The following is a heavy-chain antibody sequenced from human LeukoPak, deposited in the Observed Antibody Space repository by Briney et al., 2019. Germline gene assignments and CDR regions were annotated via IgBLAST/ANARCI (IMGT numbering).Heavy chain of an antibody. J-gene: IGHJ4*02. CDR1: GFTFSSYS. Sequence: PGGSLRLSCAASGFTFSSYSMNWVRQAPGKGLEWVSSISSSSSYIYYADSVKGRFTISRDDAKNSLYLQMNSLRAEDTAVYYCASNPPAAESYWGQGTLVTVSS. CDR2: ISSSSSYI. V-gene: IGHV3-21*01. CDR3: ASNPPAAESY. D-gene: IGHD6-13*01.